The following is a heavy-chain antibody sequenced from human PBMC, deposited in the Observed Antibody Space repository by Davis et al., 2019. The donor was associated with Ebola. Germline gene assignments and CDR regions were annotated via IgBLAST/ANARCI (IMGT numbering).Heavy chain of an antibody. V-gene: IGHV3-23*01. CDR1: GFTFSSYS. J-gene: IGHJ6*02. CDR2: ISGSGGST. Sequence: GESLKISCAASGFTFSSYSMNWVRQAPGKGLEWVSGISGSGGSTYYADSVKGRFTFSRDNSKNTLYLQMNSLGAEDTAVYYCAREGYYERYAMDVWGQGTTVTVSS. CDR3: AREGYYERYAMDV. D-gene: IGHD3-22*01.